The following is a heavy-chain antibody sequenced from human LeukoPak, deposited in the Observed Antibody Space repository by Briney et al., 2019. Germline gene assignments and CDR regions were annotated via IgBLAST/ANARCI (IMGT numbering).Heavy chain of an antibody. CDR1: GYTFTGYY. D-gene: IGHD1-14*01. J-gene: IGHJ3*02. CDR2: INPNSGGT. Sequence: AASVKVSCKASGYTFTGYYMHWVRQAPGQGLEWMGWINPNSGGTNYAQKFQGRVTMTRDTSISTAYMELSRLRSDDTAVYYCAEEAGTGNDAFDIWGQGTMVTVSS. V-gene: IGHV1-2*02. CDR3: AEEAGTGNDAFDI.